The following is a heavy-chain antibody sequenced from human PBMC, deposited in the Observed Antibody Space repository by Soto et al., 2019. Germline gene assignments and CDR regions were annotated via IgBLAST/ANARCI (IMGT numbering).Heavy chain of an antibody. V-gene: IGHV1-69*01. D-gene: IGHD3-22*01. CDR3: ARGAGYYDSSGYYYRAFDI. CDR1: GGTFSSYA. J-gene: IGHJ3*02. Sequence: QVQLVQSGAEVKKPGSSVKVSCKAPGGTFSSYAINWVRQAPGQGLEWMGGIIPIFGAANYAQKFQGRVPITEDESTTTAYMELSSLRSEDTAVYYCARGAGYYDSSGYYYRAFDIWGQGTMVTVSS. CDR2: IIPIFGAA.